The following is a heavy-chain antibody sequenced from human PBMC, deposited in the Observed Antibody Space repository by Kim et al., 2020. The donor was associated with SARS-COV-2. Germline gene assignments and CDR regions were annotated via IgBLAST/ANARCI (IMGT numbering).Heavy chain of an antibody. Sequence: ASVKVSCNVSGYTLTELSMHWVRQAPGKGLEWMGGFDPEDGETIYAQKFQGRVTMTEDTSTDTTYMELSSLRSEDTAVYYCATDSLGITMIVENAFDIWGQGTMVTVSS. V-gene: IGHV1-24*01. D-gene: IGHD3-22*01. J-gene: IGHJ3*02. CDR2: FDPEDGET. CDR1: GYTLTELS. CDR3: ATDSLGITMIVENAFDI.